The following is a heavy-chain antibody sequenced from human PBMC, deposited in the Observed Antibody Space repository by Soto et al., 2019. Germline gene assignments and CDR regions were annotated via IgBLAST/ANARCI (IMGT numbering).Heavy chain of an antibody. CDR1: GASISSYF. V-gene: IGHV4-59*01. D-gene: IGHD6-13*01. CDR2: IYYNGIT. J-gene: IGHJ2*01. Sequence: QVQLQESGPGLVKPSETLSLTCTVSGASISSYFWSWIRQTPGKGLEWIGYIYYNGITNDTPSLKSRVTISVDMSKNQFSLRLSSVTAADTAVYYCARDGAAAGPPNWYFDLWGRGTLVTVSS. CDR3: ARDGAAAGPPNWYFDL.